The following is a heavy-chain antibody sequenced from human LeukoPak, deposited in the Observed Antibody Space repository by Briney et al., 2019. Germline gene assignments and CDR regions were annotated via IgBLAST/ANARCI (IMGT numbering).Heavy chain of an antibody. D-gene: IGHD7-27*01. Sequence: GGSLRLSCVGSGFMFNAYAMSWIRQVPGKGLEWLTYISDSGDTRKYADSVTGRFTISRDNAKNSVFLQMNSLRADDSGVYYCARDVRGRTPLKLGMKWFDPWGQGTRVTVSS. J-gene: IGHJ5*02. V-gene: IGHV3-11*01. CDR3: ARDVRGRTPLKLGMKWFDP. CDR1: GFMFNAYA. CDR2: ISDSGDTR.